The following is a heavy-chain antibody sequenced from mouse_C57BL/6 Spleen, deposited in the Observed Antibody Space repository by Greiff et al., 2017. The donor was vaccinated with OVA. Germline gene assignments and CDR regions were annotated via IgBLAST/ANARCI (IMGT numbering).Heavy chain of an antibody. V-gene: IGHV5-4*03. D-gene: IGHD2-5*01. CDR1: GFTFSSYA. CDR3: ARAYSNYFDY. J-gene: IGHJ2*01. Sequence: EVKLMESGGGLVKPGGSLKLSCAASGFTFSSYAMSWVRQTPEKRLEWVATISAGGSYTYYPDNVKGRFTLSRDNDKNNLYLQMSHLKSDDTAMYYCARAYSNYFDYWGQGTTLTVSS. CDR2: ISAGGSYT.